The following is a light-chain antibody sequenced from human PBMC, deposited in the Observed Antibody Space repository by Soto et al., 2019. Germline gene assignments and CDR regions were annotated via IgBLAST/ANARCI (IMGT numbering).Light chain of an antibody. V-gene: IGKV3-11*01. CDR1: QSVSSY. J-gene: IGKJ3*01. CDR2: DAS. Sequence: EIVLTQSPATLSLSPGERATLSCRASQSVSSYLAWYQQKPGQAPRLLIYDASNRATGIPARFSGSGSGTDLTLTISILEPEDFAVYYCQQRSNWPPFTFGPGTKVDIK. CDR3: QQRSNWPPFT.